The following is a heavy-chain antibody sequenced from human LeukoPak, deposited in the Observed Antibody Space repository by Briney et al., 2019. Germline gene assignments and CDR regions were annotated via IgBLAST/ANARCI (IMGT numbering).Heavy chain of an antibody. J-gene: IGHJ6*02. CDR2: INAGNGNT. CDR3: ARGRVVAATPDYYGMDV. V-gene: IGHV1-3*01. D-gene: IGHD2-15*01. Sequence: GASVKVSCKASGYTFTSYAMHWVRQAPGQRLEWMGWINAGNGNTKYSQKFQGRVTITRDTSASTAYMELSSLRSEDTAVYYCARGRVVAATPDYYGMDVWGQGTTVTVSS. CDR1: GYTFTSYA.